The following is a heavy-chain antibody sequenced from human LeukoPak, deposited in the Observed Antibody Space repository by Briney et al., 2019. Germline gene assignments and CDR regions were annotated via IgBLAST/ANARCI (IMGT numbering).Heavy chain of an antibody. CDR3: AKDQGYCTSTSCPDY. D-gene: IGHD2-2*01. V-gene: IGHV3-23*01. CDR1: GFTFSSYA. J-gene: IGHJ4*02. CDR2: ISGSGDST. Sequence: GGSLRLSCAASGFTFSSYAMSWVRQAPGKGLERVSSISGSGDSTYYADSVRGRFTISRDNSKNTLYLQMNSLRAEDTAVYYCAKDQGYCTSTSCPDYWGQGTLVTVSS.